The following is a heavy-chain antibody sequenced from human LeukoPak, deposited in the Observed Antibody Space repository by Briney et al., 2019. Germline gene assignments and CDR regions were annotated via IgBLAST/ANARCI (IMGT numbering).Heavy chain of an antibody. CDR1: GGSFSGYY. Sequence: SETLSLTCAVYGGSFSGYYWSWIRQPPGKGLEWIGEINHSGSTNYNPSLKSRVTITVNTSKNQFSLKLSSVTAADTGGYYCARVRGYSRTKSLDYWGQGTLVTVSS. J-gene: IGHJ4*02. CDR3: ARVRGYSRTKSLDY. V-gene: IGHV4-34*01. CDR2: INHSGST. D-gene: IGHD5-18*01.